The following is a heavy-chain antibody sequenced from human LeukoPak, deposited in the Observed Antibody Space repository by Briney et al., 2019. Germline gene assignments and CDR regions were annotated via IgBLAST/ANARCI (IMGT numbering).Heavy chain of an antibody. CDR2: ISSSSSYI. D-gene: IGHD6-13*01. CDR1: GFTFSSYS. CDR3: ARGYSSSWATDY. Sequence: PGGSLSLSCAASGFTFSSYSMNWVRQAPGQGLEWVSSISSSSSYIYYADSVKGRFTISRDNAKNSLYLQMNSLRAEDTAVYYCARGYSSSWATDYWGQGTLVTVSS. V-gene: IGHV3-21*01. J-gene: IGHJ4*02.